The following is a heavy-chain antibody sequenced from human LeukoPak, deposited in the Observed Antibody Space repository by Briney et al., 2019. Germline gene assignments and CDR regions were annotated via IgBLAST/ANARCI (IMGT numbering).Heavy chain of an antibody. CDR1: GFTFRSNW. J-gene: IGHJ4*02. CDR2: INQDGSDK. CDR3: ARQDYYFDY. Sequence: GGSLRLSCAASGFTFRSNWMSWVRQTPGKGLEWVANINQDGSDKYYVDSVKGRFTISRDNAKNSLYLQMNSLRAEDTAVYYCARQDYYFDYWGQGTLVTVSS. V-gene: IGHV3-7*01.